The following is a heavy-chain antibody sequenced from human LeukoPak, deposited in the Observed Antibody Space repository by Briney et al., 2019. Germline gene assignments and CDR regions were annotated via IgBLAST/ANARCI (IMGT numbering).Heavy chain of an antibody. V-gene: IGHV3-7*03. CDR2: IKQDGSEK. Sequence: GGSLRLSCAASGFTFSSYWVSWVRQAPGKGLEWVANIKQDGSEKYYVDSVKGRFTISRDNAKNSLYLQMNSLRAEDTAVYYCARSSSWYRGWFDPWGQGTLVTVSS. CDR1: GFTFSSYW. CDR3: ARSSSWYRGWFDP. J-gene: IGHJ5*02. D-gene: IGHD6-13*01.